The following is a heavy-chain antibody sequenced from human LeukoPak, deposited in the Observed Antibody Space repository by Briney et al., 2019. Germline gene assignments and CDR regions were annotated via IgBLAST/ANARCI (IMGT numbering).Heavy chain of an antibody. CDR1: GYTFTSYG. J-gene: IGHJ6*02. D-gene: IGHD1-26*01. CDR3: ARDKGVGASYYYYYYGMDV. Sequence: ASVKASCKASGYTFTSYGIYWVRQAPGQGLEWMGWISAYNGNTNYAQKLQGRVTMTTDTSTSTAYMELRSLRSDDTAVYYCARDKGVGASYYYYYYGMDVWGQGTTVTVSS. V-gene: IGHV1-18*01. CDR2: ISAYNGNT.